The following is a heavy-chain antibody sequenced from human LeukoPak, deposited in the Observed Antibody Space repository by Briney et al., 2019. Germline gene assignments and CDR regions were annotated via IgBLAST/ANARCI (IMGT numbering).Heavy chain of an antibody. J-gene: IGHJ4*02. CDR1: GFTFSSYW. CDR2: INSDGSST. D-gene: IGHD1-1*01. V-gene: IGHV3-74*01. CDR3: ARDYPTSGIVTIFDY. Sequence: GGSLRLSCAASGFTFSSYWMHWVRQAPGKGLVWVSRINSDGSSTSYADSVKGRFTISRDNSKNTLYLQMSSLRAEDTAVYYCARDYPTSGIVTIFDYWGQGTLVTVSS.